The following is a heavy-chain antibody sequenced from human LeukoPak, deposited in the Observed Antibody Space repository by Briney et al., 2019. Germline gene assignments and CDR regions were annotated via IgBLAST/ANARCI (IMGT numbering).Heavy chain of an antibody. J-gene: IGHJ4*02. CDR2: INTDGSST. Sequence: QPGGSLRLSCAASGFTFSSYWMHWVRQAPGKGLVWVSRINTDGSSTSYADSVKGRFTISRDNAKNRLYVQMNSLRAEDTAVYYCATGSGLWSPDYWGQGTLVPVSS. CDR1: GFTFSSYW. CDR3: ATGSGLWSPDY. V-gene: IGHV3-74*01. D-gene: IGHD5-18*01.